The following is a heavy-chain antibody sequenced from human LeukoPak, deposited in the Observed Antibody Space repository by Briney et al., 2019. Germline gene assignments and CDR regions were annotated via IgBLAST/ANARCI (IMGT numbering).Heavy chain of an antibody. J-gene: IGHJ4*02. CDR2: IWYDGSNE. D-gene: IGHD3-22*01. Sequence: GGSPRLSCAASGFTFSSYGMHWVRQAPGKGLEWVADIWYDGSNEYYGDSVKGRFTISRDNAKNTLYLQMNSLRAEDTAVYYCVRDYYDSSGYLWGWGQGTLVTVSS. CDR3: VRDYYDSSGYLWG. CDR1: GFTFSSYG. V-gene: IGHV3-33*01.